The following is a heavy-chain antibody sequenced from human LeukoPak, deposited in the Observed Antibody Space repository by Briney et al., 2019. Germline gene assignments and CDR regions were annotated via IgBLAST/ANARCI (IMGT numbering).Heavy chain of an antibody. V-gene: IGHV3-30*02. CDR3: AKDLEYCSSTSCYDYYYGMDV. J-gene: IGHJ6*02. CDR1: GITFSSYG. D-gene: IGHD2-2*01. Sequence: GGSLRLSCAASGITFSSYGMHWVRQAPGKGLEWVAFIRYDGSNKYYADSVKGRFTISRDNSKNTLYLQMNSLRAEDTAVNYCAKDLEYCSSTSCYDYYYGMDVWGQGTTVTVSS. CDR2: IRYDGSNK.